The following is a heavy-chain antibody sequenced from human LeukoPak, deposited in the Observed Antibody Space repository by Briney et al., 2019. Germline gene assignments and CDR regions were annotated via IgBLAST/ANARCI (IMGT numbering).Heavy chain of an antibody. CDR3: ARHGSMVRGVITH. J-gene: IGHJ4*02. CDR1: GGSFSGYY. V-gene: IGHV4-34*01. D-gene: IGHD3-10*01. CDR2: INHSGST. Sequence: PSETLSLTCAVYGGSFSGYYWSWIRQPPGKGLEWIGEINHSGSTNYNPSLKSRVTLSVDTSKNQFSLKLSSVTAADTAVYYCARHGSMVRGVITHWGQGTLVTVSS.